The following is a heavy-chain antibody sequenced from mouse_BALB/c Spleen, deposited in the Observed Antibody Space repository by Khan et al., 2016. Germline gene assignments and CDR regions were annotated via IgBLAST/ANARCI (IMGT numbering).Heavy chain of an antibody. CDR2: IDPYNGAT. D-gene: IGHD2-4*01. V-gene: IGHV1S135*01. Sequence: VQLKQSGPELVKPGASVKASCKASGYAFTSYNMYWVKQSHGKSLEWIGYIDPYNGATSYNQKFKGKATLTVDRSSSTAYMHLNSMTSEDSAVYYCARSDDYDEYYALDYWGQRTSVTVSS. CDR3: ARSDDYDEYYALDY. J-gene: IGHJ4*01. CDR1: GYAFTSYN.